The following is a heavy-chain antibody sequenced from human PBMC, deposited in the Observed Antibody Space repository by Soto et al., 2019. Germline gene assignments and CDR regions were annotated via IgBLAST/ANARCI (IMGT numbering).Heavy chain of an antibody. D-gene: IGHD2-21*02. CDR3: AGGTKSVVTPY. Sequence: SETLSLTCAVYGGSFSGYCWSWIRQPPGKGLEWIGEINHSGSTNYNPSLKSRVTISVDTSKNQFSLKLSSVTAADTAVYYCAGGTKSVVTPYWGQGTLVTVSS. CDR2: INHSGST. V-gene: IGHV4-34*01. J-gene: IGHJ4*02. CDR1: GGSFSGYC.